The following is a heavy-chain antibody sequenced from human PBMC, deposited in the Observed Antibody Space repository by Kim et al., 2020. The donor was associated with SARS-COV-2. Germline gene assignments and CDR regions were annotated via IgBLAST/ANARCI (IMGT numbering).Heavy chain of an antibody. J-gene: IGHJ6*02. CDR3: AKDRGYGSGRRYYGMDV. Sequence: GGSLRLSCADSGFTFTAYGMHWVRQAPGKGLEWVAVVSGDGNNKYYADSVKGRFTISRDSSKSTVYLQMSSLRAEDTAVYYCAKDRGYGSGRRYYGMDVWGQGTTVTVSS. CDR1: GFTFTAYG. V-gene: IGHV3-30*18. CDR2: VSGDGNNK. D-gene: IGHD3-10*01.